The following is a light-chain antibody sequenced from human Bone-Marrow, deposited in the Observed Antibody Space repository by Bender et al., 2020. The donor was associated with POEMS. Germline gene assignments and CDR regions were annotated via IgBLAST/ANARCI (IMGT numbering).Light chain of an antibody. Sequence: QSALTQPASVSGSPGQSVTISCTGSTSDVGGYSLVSWYKHHPDKAPKLLIYDVSERPSGVPDRFSGSKSGNTASLTISWLQTEDEADYYCCSYAGTYTFVFGTGTTVTVL. CDR3: CSYAGTYTFV. CDR2: DVS. J-gene: IGLJ1*01. CDR1: TSDVGGYSL. V-gene: IGLV2-11*01.